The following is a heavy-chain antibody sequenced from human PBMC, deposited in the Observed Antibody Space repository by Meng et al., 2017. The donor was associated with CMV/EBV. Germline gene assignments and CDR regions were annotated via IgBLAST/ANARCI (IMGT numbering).Heavy chain of an antibody. Sequence: SQTLSLTCAVYGGSFSGYYWSWIRQPPGKGLEWIGEINHSGSTNYNPSLKSRVTISVDTSKNQFSLKLSSVTAADTAVYYCARGRVPIVVVPAAYNWFDPWGQGNLVTVSS. CDR1: GGSFSGYY. V-gene: IGHV4-34*01. D-gene: IGHD2-2*01. CDR2: INHSGST. CDR3: ARGRVPIVVVPAAYNWFDP. J-gene: IGHJ5*02.